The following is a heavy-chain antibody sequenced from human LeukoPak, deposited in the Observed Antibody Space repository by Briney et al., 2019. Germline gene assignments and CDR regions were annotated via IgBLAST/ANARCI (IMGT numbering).Heavy chain of an antibody. J-gene: IGHJ4*02. CDR1: GGSIGSYY. CDR3: ARSGGRSGGDY. Sequence: SETLPLTCTVSGGSIGSYYWSWIRQPPGKGLEWIGYISNTGNTNYIPSLKSRATISVDTSKNQLSLKLSSVTAADTAVYYCARSGGRSGGDYWGQGTLVTVSS. CDR2: ISNTGNT. D-gene: IGHD2-15*01. V-gene: IGHV4-59*01.